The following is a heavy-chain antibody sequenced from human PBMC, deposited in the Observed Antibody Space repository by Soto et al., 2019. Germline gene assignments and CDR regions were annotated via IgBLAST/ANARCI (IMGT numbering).Heavy chain of an antibody. CDR3: ARQGYSSGWPNWFDP. V-gene: IGHV4-39*01. D-gene: IGHD6-19*01. Sequence: PSETLSLTCTVSGGSIRSSSYYWGWIRQPPGKGPEWIGNIYYSRSTNYNPSLKSRVTISVDTSKNQFSLKLSSVTAADTAVYYCARQGYSSGWPNWFDPWGPGTLVTVSS. CDR1: GGSIRSSSYY. J-gene: IGHJ5*02. CDR2: IYYSRST.